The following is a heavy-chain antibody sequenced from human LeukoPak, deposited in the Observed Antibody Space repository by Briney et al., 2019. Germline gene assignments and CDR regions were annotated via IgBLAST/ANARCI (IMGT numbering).Heavy chain of an antibody. CDR1: GGSISSYY. J-gene: IGHJ2*01. D-gene: IGHD1-26*01. CDR3: ARSFLGDWYFDL. Sequence: SETLSLTCTVSGGSISSYYWSWIRQPPGMGLDWIGYIYYSGSTNYKPSLKNRVTISVDTSKDQFPLRLTSVTAADTAMYYCARSFLGDWYFDLWGRGTLVTVSS. V-gene: IGHV4-59*01. CDR2: IYYSGST.